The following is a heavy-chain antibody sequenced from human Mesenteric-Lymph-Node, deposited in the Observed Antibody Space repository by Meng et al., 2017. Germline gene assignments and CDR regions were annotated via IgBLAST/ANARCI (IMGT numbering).Heavy chain of an antibody. CDR3: ARGLYTSSWYPPDY. CDR1: GYTFSSYD. CDR2: INPKSGET. V-gene: IGHV1-8*02. D-gene: IGHD6-13*01. Sequence: QVQLVTSGAEVMKPGASVKVSCKAFGYTFSSYDMNWVRQVPGQGLEWVGWINPKSGETGYAQKFQGRVTMTRDTSTSTVYMELSSLTSDDTAVYYCARGLYTSSWYPPDYWGQGTLVTVSS. J-gene: IGHJ4*02.